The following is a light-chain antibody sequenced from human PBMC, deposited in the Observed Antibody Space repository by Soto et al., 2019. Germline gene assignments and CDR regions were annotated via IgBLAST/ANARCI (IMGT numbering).Light chain of an antibody. V-gene: IGLV2-8*01. CDR2: EVD. CDR3: SSFVHKNNLL. CDR1: SDDIGTYNY. Sequence: QSALTQPPSASGSPGQSVTISCTGTSDDIGTYNYVSWFQQHSGNAPKLIIYEVDKRPSGVPNRFSGSKSGITASLTISGLQAEDEADYYCSSFVHKNNLLFGGGTKLTVL. J-gene: IGLJ2*01.